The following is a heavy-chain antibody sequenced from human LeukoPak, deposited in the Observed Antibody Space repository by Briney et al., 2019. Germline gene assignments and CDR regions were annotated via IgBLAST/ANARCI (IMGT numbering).Heavy chain of an antibody. CDR1: GYIFTDYH. D-gene: IGHD3-3*01. CDR3: ARVGQWPLDLPIFGY. V-gene: IGHV1-2*02. CDR2: LNPKSGGT. J-gene: IGHJ4*02. Sequence: EASVKVSCKPSGYIFTDYHLHWVRQAPGQGFEWMGWLNPKSGGTNYVRTFQGRVTMTSDTSIRTAYMELSRLTGDDTAVYYCARVGQWPLDLPIFGYWGQGTRITVSS.